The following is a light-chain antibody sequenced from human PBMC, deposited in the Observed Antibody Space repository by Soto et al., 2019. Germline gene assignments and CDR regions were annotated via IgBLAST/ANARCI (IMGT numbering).Light chain of an antibody. CDR1: QSISSY. V-gene: IGKV1-39*01. CDR2: ATS. Sequence: DIQMTQSPSSLSASVGDRVTITCRASQSISSYLNWYQQKPEKAPKLLIYATSSVQSGVPSRFSGSGSGTDFTLTISSLQPEDFATYYCQQSYSTPLTFGGGTKVEIK. J-gene: IGKJ4*01. CDR3: QQSYSTPLT.